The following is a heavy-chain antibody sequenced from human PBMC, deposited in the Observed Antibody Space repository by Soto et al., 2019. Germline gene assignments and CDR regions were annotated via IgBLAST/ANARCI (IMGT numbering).Heavy chain of an antibody. D-gene: IGHD3-3*01. J-gene: IGHJ3*02. CDR1: GFTFSSYW. CDR2: IKQDGSEK. Sequence: EVQLVESGGGLVQPGGSLRLSCAASGFTFSSYWMNWVRQAPGKGLEWVANIKQDGSEKYYVDSVKGRFTISRDNAKNYLYLQMHSLRAEDTAVYYCAIDLTWADYAFWSGYGFDIWGQGTMVTVSS. V-gene: IGHV3-7*01. CDR3: AIDLTWADYAFWSGYGFDI.